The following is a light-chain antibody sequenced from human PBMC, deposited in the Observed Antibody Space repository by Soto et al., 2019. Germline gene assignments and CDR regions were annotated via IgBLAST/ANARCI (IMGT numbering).Light chain of an antibody. J-gene: IGKJ1*01. Sequence: EVELPQSPAILSLSPGETATLSCRASQSVGLNFAWYQQKSGQPPRLLIHTASSRATGIPAKFSGSGSGTEFTLTISSLQPDDFATYYCQHYNSYSEAFGQGTKVDNK. CDR1: QSVGLN. CDR3: QHYNSYSEA. V-gene: IGKV3D-15*01. CDR2: TAS.